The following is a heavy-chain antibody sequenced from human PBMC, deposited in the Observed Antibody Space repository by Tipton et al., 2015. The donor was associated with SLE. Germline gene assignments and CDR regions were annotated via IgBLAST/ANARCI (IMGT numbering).Heavy chain of an antibody. V-gene: IGHV4-38-2*01. J-gene: IGHJ4*02. CDR2: IYHSGST. CDR3: ARVGDGYKE. D-gene: IGHD5-24*01. Sequence: GLVKPSETLSLTCAVSGYSISSGYYWGWIRQPPGKGLEWIGSIYHSGSTYYNPSLKSRVTISVDTSKNQFSLKLSSVTAADTAVYYCARVGDGYKEWGQGTLVTVSS. CDR1: GYSISSGYY.